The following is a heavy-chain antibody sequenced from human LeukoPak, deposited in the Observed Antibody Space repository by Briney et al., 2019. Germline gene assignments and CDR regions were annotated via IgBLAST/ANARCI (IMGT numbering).Heavy chain of an antibody. Sequence: SETLSLTCAVSGGSISSSHWWSWVRQPPGKGLEWIGDIYHSGSTNYNPSLKSRVTISVDKSKNQFSLKLTSVTAADTAVYYCAREGASGWNYGGGYMDVWGKGTTVTVSS. D-gene: IGHD4-23*01. CDR2: IYHSGST. V-gene: IGHV4-4*02. CDR3: AREGASGWNYGGGYMDV. CDR1: GGSISSSHW. J-gene: IGHJ6*03.